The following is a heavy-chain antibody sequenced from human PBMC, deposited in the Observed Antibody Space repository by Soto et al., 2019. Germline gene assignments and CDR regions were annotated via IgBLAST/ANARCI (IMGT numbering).Heavy chain of an antibody. CDR2: IKQDGSEK. V-gene: IGHV3-7*01. CDR3: ARNSRYSSRWYHTIFDY. J-gene: IGHJ4*02. D-gene: IGHD6-13*01. CDR1: GFTFSSYW. Sequence: GSLRLSCAASGFTFSSYWMSWVRQAPGKGLEWVANIKQDGSEKYYVDSVKGRFTISRDNAKNSLYLQMNSLRAEDTAVYYCARNSRYSSRWYHTIFDYWGQGNLVTVSS.